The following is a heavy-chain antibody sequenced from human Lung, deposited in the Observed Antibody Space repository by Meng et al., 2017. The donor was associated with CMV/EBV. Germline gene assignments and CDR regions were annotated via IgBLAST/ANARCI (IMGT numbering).Heavy chain of an antibody. CDR1: GFTFTGYW. J-gene: IGHJ4*02. V-gene: IGHV3-7*01. D-gene: IGHD7-27*01. CDR3: VRDTDWGRFAS. Sequence: GESQKISCVASGFTFTGYWMSWVRQAPGKGLEWVANIMKDGGEKKYVDSVKGRFTISRDNAKNSLYLQMNSLRAEDTAVYYCVRDTDWGRFASWGQGTLVTVSS. CDR2: IMKDGGEK.